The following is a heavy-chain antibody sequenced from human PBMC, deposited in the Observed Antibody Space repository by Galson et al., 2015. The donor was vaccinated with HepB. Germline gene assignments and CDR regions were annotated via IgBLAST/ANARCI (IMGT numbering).Heavy chain of an antibody. CDR1: GFTFSSYE. V-gene: IGHV3-48*03. Sequence: SLRLSCAASGFTFSSYEMNWVRQAPGKGLEWVSYISSSGSTIYYADSVKGRFTISRDNAKNSLYLQMNSLRAEDTAVYYCARDAVAARNKEVYYYYAMDVWGQGTTVTVSS. CDR2: ISSSGSTI. CDR3: ARDAVAARNKEVYYYYAMDV. D-gene: IGHD6-6*01. J-gene: IGHJ6*02.